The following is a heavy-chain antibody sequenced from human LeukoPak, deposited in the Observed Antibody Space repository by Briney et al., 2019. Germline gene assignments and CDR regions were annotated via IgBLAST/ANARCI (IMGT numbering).Heavy chain of an antibody. CDR1: GFSFSDYD. CDR3: VGFGVYGGL. V-gene: IGHV3-48*01. CDR2: ISGSSGTI. Sequence: GGSLRLSCAASGFSFSDYDMHWVRQGKGKGLDWVAYISGSSGTIHYADSVRGRFSISRDNVQQSLYLQMNNLRAEDTAVYYCVGFGVYGGLWGQGTVVTVSP. D-gene: IGHD4-23*01. J-gene: IGHJ4*02.